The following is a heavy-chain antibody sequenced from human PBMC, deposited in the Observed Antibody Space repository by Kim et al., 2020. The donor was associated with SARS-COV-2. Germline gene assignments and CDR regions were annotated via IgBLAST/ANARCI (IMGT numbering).Heavy chain of an antibody. CDR3: ARLVSENSAVEY. V-gene: IGHV4-39*01. Sequence: SETLSLTCTVSGDSISRSSNYWGWIRQPPGKGLEWIGSINYSRNTYYNPSLKSRVTISVDTSKNQFSLKMRSVTAAATAVYYCARLVSENSAVEYWGQGT. CDR1: GDSISRSSNY. J-gene: IGHJ4*02. CDR2: INYSRNT.